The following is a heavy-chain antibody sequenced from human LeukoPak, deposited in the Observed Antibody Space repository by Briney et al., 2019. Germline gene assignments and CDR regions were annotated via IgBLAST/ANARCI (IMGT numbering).Heavy chain of an antibody. J-gene: IGHJ4*02. CDR2: IKQDGNEK. D-gene: IGHD3-10*01. CDR3: VKDRVWLYY. CDR1: GFTFSSSW. V-gene: IGHV3-7*03. Sequence: GGSLRLSCAASGFTFSSSWMTWVRQAPGKGLEWVANIKQDGNEKYYADSVKGRFTFSRDNSKNSLYLQMNSLRAEDTAVYYCVKDRVWLYYWGQGTLVTVSS.